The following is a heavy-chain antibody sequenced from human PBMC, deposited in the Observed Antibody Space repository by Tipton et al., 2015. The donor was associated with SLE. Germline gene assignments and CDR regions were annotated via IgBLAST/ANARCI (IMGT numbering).Heavy chain of an antibody. J-gene: IGHJ4*02. D-gene: IGHD6-19*01. CDR3: ATPTLQWLVQGGDYYFDY. CDR1: GGSISSSSYY. V-gene: IGHV4-39*01. CDR2: IYYSGST. Sequence: TLSLTCTVSGGSISSSSYYWGWIRQPPGKGLEWIGSIYYSGSTYYNPSLKSRVTISVDTSKNQFSLKLSSVTAADTAVYYCATPTLQWLVQGGDYYFDYWGQGTLVTVSS.